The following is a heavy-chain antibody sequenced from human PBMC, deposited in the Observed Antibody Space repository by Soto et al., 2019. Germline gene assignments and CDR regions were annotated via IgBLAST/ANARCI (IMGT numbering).Heavy chain of an antibody. CDR1: GGSISGHS. CDR3: VRGRSYSVYDF. V-gene: IGHV4-4*07. CDR2: IYPSGST. Sequence: SETLSLTCTVSGGSISGHSWIWIRQPAGRGLEWIGHIYPSGSTSYNPSLRSRVTMSLDTSKNQIFLNLTSVTAADTAVFYCVRGRSYSVYDFWGPGTLVTVS. J-gene: IGHJ4*02. D-gene: IGHD5-12*01.